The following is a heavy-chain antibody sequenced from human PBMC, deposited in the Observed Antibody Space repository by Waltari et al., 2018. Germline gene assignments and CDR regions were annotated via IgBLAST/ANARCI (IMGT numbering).Heavy chain of an antibody. CDR2: VHHSGKT. Sequence: QVQLQESGQGLVKPSGTLSLTCAVSGDSISGNYWWSWVRQSPEKGLEWIGQVHHSGKTHYNPSLQSRVTISVDKPKNQFSLNLNSVTAADTAVYYCAGDRAIGLFFDYWGRGTRVTVSS. CDR1: GDSISGNYW. J-gene: IGHJ4*02. CDR3: AGDRAIGLFFDY. D-gene: IGHD2-2*01. V-gene: IGHV4-4*02.